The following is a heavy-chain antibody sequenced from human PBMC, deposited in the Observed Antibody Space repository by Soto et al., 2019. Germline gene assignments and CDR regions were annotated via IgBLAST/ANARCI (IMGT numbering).Heavy chain of an antibody. CDR2: MNPINGAT. CDR3: GRGPSPRAPAGGTPYYYAMDV. CDR1: GYDFTAYD. D-gene: IGHD6-13*01. J-gene: IGHJ6*02. Sequence: ASVKVSCKASGYDFTAYDINWVRQASGQGLEWMGWMNPINGATGTARRFQGRVSLSRNTATGTAYLGLTSLRSDDTAVYYCGRGPSPRAPAGGTPYYYAMDVWGQGTTVTVSS. V-gene: IGHV1-8*02.